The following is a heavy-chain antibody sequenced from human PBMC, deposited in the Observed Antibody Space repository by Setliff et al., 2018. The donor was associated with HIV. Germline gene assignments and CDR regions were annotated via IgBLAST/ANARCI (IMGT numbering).Heavy chain of an antibody. CDR3: ARLGSGWSDSYYYAMDI. D-gene: IGHD6-19*01. V-gene: IGHV1-18*01. Sequence: ASVKVSCKASGYTFSSYAVSWVRQAPGQGLEWMGGISGYNDNTNYAQELQGRVTMTTDTSTSRAYMELRSLRSDDTAVYFCARLGSGWSDSYYYAMDIWGQGTTVTVSS. J-gene: IGHJ6*02. CDR2: ISGYNDNT. CDR1: GYTFSSYA.